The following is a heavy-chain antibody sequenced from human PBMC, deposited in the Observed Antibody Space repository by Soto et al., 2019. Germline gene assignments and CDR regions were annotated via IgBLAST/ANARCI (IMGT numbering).Heavy chain of an antibody. J-gene: IGHJ3*02. CDR2: IYYSGST. CDR1: GGSISSYY. Sequence: SETLSLTCTLSGGSISSYYWSWIRQPPGKGLEWIGYIYYSGSTNYNPSLKSRVTISVDTSKNQFSLKLSSVTAADTAVYYCARRERHHAFDILGQGKMVTGSS. CDR3: ARRERHHAFDI. V-gene: IGHV4-59*08.